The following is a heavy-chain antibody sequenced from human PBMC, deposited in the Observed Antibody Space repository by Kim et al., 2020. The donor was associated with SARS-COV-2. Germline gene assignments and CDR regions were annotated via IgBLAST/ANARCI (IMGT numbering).Heavy chain of an antibody. CDR2: IYYSGST. D-gene: IGHD6-13*01. Sequence: SETLSLTCTVSGGSISSGGYYWSWIRQHPGKGLEWIGYIYYSGSTYYNPSLKSRVTISVDTSKNQFSLKLSSVTAADTAVYYCAKGGIAAAGGSSGYSFALGYWGQGTLVTVSS. CDR3: AKGGIAAAGGSSGYSFALGY. J-gene: IGHJ4*02. CDR1: GGSISSGGYY. V-gene: IGHV4-31*03.